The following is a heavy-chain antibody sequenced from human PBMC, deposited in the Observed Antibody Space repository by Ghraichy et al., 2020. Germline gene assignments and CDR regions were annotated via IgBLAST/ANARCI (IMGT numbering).Heavy chain of an antibody. V-gene: IGHV4-59*01. CDR2: INYSGTT. Sequence: SETLSLTCSVSGDSISNYYWSWLRQPPGKGLEWIGYINYSGTTNYNPSLKNRVTISLDTSKNHFSLKVTSVTAADTAVYYCARGAGWYDYWGQGTLVTVSS. CDR3: ARGAGWYDY. J-gene: IGHJ4*02. D-gene: IGHD2-15*01. CDR1: GDSISNYY.